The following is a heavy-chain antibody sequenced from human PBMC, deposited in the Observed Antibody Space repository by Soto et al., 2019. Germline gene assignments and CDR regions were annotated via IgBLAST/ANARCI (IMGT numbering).Heavy chain of an antibody. CDR1: GGSLSKYY. J-gene: IGHJ4*02. Sequence: SETLSLTCCVSGGSLSKYYWSWIRQPAGKGLEWIGRISTSGHVVSKVSLRSRLTMSVDMSNNHFSLKLTSVTAADTAVYYCARDNNDFWSLYPLAFDYWGQGALVTVSS. CDR3: ARDNNDFWSLYPLAFDY. V-gene: IGHV4-4*07. CDR2: ISTSGHV. D-gene: IGHD3-3*01.